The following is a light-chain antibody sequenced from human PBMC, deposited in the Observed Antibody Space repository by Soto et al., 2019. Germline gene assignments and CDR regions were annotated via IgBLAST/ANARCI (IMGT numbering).Light chain of an antibody. CDR3: QHYGSSPPNT. CDR1: QSVSSNY. J-gene: IGKJ2*01. V-gene: IGKV3-20*01. CDR2: GAS. Sequence: EIVLTQSPGTLSLSPGGRATLSCRATQSVSSNYLAWYQQTPGQAPRLLIYGASIMATGIPYRFSGSGSGTDFTLTISRLEPEDFAVDYCQHYGSSPPNTFGQGTKLEI.